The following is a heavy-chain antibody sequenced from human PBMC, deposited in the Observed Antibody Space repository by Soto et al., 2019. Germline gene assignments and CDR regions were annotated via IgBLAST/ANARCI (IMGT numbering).Heavy chain of an antibody. V-gene: IGHV4-34*01. D-gene: IGHD6-13*01. CDR1: GWSFSGYY. J-gene: IGHJ4*02. Sequence: SETLSLNCSVYGWSFSGYYWSWIRQPPGKGLEWIGEINHSGSTNYNPSLKSRVTISVDTSKNQFSLKLSSVTAADTAVYYCARGTSIPAAIPPGIAAAGAQFDYWGQGTLVTVSS. CDR2: INHSGST. CDR3: ARGTSIPAAIPPGIAAAGAQFDY.